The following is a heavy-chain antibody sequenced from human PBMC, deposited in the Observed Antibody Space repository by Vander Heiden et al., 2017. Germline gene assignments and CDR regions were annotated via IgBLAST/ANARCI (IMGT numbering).Heavy chain of an antibody. D-gene: IGHD4-17*01. CDR1: GYTFTGYY. V-gene: IGHV1-2*06. Sequence: QVQLVQSGAEVKKPGASVKVSCKASGYTFTGYYMHWVRQAPGQGLEWMGRINPNSGGTNYAQKFQGRVTMTRDTSISTAYMELSRLRSDDTAVYYCARTLAGYGDYAVTSYYYYGMDVWGQGTTVTVSS. CDR2: INPNSGGT. CDR3: ARTLAGYGDYAVTSYYYYGMDV. J-gene: IGHJ6*02.